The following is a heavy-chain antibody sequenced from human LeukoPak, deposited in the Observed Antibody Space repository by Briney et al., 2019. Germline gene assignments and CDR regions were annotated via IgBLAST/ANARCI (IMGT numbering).Heavy chain of an antibody. CDR2: IKQDGSEK. D-gene: IGHD3-3*01. CDR3: AREGVRFLEWLADY. V-gene: IGHV3-7*01. Sequence: GGSLRLSCAASGFAFSSYWMSWVRQAPGKGLEWVANIKQDGSEKYYVDSVKGRFTISRDNAKNSLYLQMNSLRAEDTAVYYCAREGVRFLEWLADYWGQGTLVTVSS. J-gene: IGHJ4*02. CDR1: GFAFSSYW.